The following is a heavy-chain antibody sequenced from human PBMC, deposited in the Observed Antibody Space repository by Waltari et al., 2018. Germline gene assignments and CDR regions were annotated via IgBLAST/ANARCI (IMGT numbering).Heavy chain of an antibody. V-gene: IGHV4-34*01. Sequence: QVQLQQWGAGLLKPSETLSLTCAVYGGSFSDYYWSWIRQPPGKGLEWIAEINHSGSTNYNPSLKSRVTISVDTSKNQFSLKLNSVTAADTAVDYCARGRLAAGTSGAFDIWGHGTMVTVSS. CDR1: GGSFSDYY. CDR2: INHSGST. D-gene: IGHD6-13*01. CDR3: ARGRLAAGTSGAFDI. J-gene: IGHJ3*02.